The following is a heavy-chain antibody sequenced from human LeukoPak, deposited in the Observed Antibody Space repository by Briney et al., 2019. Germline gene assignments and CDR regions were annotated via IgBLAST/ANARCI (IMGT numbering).Heavy chain of an antibody. CDR3: ARDPPNA. CDR2: ISSSSTST. Sequence: GRSLRLSCAASGFTFSGNGMHWVRQAPGKGLEWVSYISSSSTSTNYADSVKGRFTISRDNAKNSLYLQMNSLRVEDTAVYYCARDPPNAWGQGTLVTVSS. D-gene: IGHD2-8*01. V-gene: IGHV3-48*04. CDR1: GFTFSGNG. J-gene: IGHJ5*02.